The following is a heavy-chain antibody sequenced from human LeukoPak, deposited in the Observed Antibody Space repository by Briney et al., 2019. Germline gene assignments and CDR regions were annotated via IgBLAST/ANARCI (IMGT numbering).Heavy chain of an antibody. CDR1: GYTFTSYY. Sequence: ASVKVSCKASGYTFTSYYMHWVRQALGQGLEWMGIINPSGGSTSYAQKFQGRVTMTRDTSTSTVYMELSSLRSEDTAVYYCARALGIAAADTNFDYWGQGTLVTVSS. CDR3: ARALGIAAADTNFDY. D-gene: IGHD6-13*01. J-gene: IGHJ4*02. V-gene: IGHV1-46*01. CDR2: INPSGGST.